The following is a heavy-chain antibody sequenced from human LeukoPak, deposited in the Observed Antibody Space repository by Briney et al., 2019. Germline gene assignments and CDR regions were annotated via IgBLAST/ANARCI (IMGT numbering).Heavy chain of an antibody. CDR1: VFAFSSYA. CDR2: VSGSGVNT. CDR3: ALVVVFTSDFDY. V-gene: IGHV3-23*01. Sequence: GGSLRLSCAASVFAFSSYAMSWVRQAPGKGREWVSSVSGSGVNTFYADSVKGRFNISRDNSKNTLYLQMNSLRAEDTAVYYCALVVVFTSDFDYWGQGTLVTVSS. D-gene: IGHD3-22*01. J-gene: IGHJ4*02.